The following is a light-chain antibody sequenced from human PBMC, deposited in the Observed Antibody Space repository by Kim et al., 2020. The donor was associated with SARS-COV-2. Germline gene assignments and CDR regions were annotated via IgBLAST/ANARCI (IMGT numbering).Light chain of an antibody. V-gene: IGKV3-11*01. CDR1: QSISRY. CDR2: DAA. J-gene: IGKJ4*01. Sequence: IVLTQSPVTLSLSPGERATLSCRASQSISRYLGWYQQKPGQAPRLLISDAANRATGIPARFSGSGSGTDFTLTINSLEPEDFAVYYCQQRSSWPLTFGGGTKVDIK. CDR3: QQRSSWPLT.